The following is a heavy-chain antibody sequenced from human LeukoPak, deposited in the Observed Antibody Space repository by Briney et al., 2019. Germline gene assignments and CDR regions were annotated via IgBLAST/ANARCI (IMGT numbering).Heavy chain of an antibody. CDR2: INPDGSNT. V-gene: IGHV3-74*01. J-gene: IGHJ4*02. CDR1: GFTFSNYW. D-gene: IGHD5-24*01. CDR3: ARDGYTPSGFDY. Sequence: GGSLRLSCAASGFTFSNYWMHWVRQDPGKGLVWVSYINPDGSNTNYADSVKGRFTISRDNAKNSLYLQMNSLRAEDTAVYYCARDGYTPSGFDYWGQGTLVTASS.